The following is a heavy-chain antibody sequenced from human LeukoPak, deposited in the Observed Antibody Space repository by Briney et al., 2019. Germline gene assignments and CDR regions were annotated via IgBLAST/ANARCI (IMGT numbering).Heavy chain of an antibody. V-gene: IGHV4-59*12. CDR1: GGSISSYY. J-gene: IGHJ4*02. D-gene: IGHD5-18*01. CDR3: ARGRVDTAMKVD. CDR2: IYYSGST. Sequence: PSETLSLTCTVSGGSISSYYWSWIRQPPGKGLEWIGYIYYSGSTNYNPSLKSRVTISVDTSKNQFSLKLSSVTAADTAMYYCARGRVDTAMKVDWGQGTLVTVSS.